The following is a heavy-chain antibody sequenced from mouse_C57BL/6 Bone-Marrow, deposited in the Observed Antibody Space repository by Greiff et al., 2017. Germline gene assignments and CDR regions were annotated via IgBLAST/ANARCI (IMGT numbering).Heavy chain of an antibody. CDR2: IDPENGDT. Sequence: EVKLVESGAELVRPGASVKLSCTASGFNIKDDYMHWVKQRPEQGLEWIGWIDPENGDTEYASKFQGKATITADTSSNTAYLQLSSLTSEDTAVYYCTTSGGSPLGYWGQGTTLTVSS. D-gene: IGHD1-1*01. J-gene: IGHJ2*01. CDR3: TTSGGSPLGY. CDR1: GFNIKDDY. V-gene: IGHV14-4*01.